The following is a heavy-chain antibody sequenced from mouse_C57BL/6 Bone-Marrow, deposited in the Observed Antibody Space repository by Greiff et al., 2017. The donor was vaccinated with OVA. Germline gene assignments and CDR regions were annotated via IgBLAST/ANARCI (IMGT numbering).Heavy chain of an antibody. CDR1: GYTFTDYE. CDR3: TTRAMMVTFFDY. Sequence: VQLQQSGAELVRPGASVTLSCKASGYTFTDYEMHWVKQTPVHGLEWIGAIDSETGGTAYNQKFKGKAILTADKSSSTAYMELRSLTSEDSAVYYCTTRAMMVTFFDYWGQGTTLTVSS. CDR2: IDSETGGT. D-gene: IGHD2-3*01. V-gene: IGHV1-15*01. J-gene: IGHJ2*01.